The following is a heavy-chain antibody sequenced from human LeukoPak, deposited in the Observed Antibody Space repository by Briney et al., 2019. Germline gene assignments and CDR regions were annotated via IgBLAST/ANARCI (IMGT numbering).Heavy chain of an antibody. Sequence: GGSLRLSCTASGFTFSSYSMNWVRQAPGKGLEWVSSISGSSSYIYYADSVKGRFTMSRDNAKNSLYLQMSSLRAEDTAVYYCARDRPTLTGYYPFDYWGQGTLVTVSS. V-gene: IGHV3-21*01. CDR3: ARDRPTLTGYYPFDY. D-gene: IGHD3-9*01. J-gene: IGHJ4*02. CDR1: GFTFSSYS. CDR2: ISGSSSYI.